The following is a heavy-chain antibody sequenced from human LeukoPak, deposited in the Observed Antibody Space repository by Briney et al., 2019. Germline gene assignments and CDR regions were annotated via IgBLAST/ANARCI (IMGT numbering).Heavy chain of an antibody. CDR2: MNPNSGNT. V-gene: IGHV1-8*01. CDR1: GHTFTSYD. Sequence: AASVKVSCNASGHTFTSYDINRVPQATGQGLEWMGWMNPNSGNTVYAQKFQGRVTMTRNTSISTAYMELSRLRSEVTAVYYCARPDYDSRHYGMDVWGQGTTVTVSS. D-gene: IGHD3-16*01. CDR3: ARPDYDSRHYGMDV. J-gene: IGHJ6*02.